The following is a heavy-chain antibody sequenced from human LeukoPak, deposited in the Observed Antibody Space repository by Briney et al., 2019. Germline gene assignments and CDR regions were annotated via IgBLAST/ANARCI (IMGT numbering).Heavy chain of an antibody. Sequence: QTGGSLRLSCAASGFTFSSYAMSWVRQAPGKGLEWVSAISGSGGSTYYADSVKGRFTISRDNSKNTLYLQMNSLRAEDTAVYYCAEGGPHLYRFYHYWGQGTLVTVSS. D-gene: IGHD2/OR15-2a*01. J-gene: IGHJ4*02. CDR2: ISGSGGST. CDR3: AEGGPHLYRFYHY. V-gene: IGHV3-23*01. CDR1: GFTFSSYA.